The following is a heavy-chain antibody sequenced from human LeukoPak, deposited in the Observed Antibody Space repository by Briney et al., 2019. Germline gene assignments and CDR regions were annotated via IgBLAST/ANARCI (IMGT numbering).Heavy chain of an antibody. CDR1: GCSFTSYW. D-gene: IGHD6-13*01. CDR2: IDPSDSYT. V-gene: IGHV5-10-1*01. J-gene: IGHJ4*02. Sequence: GESLKISCKGSGCSFTSYWISWVRQMPGKGLEWMGRIDPSDSYTNYSPSFQGHVTISADKSISTAYLQWSSLKASDTAMYYCASLIAAAGTEFDYWGQGTLVTVSS. CDR3: ASLIAAAGTEFDY.